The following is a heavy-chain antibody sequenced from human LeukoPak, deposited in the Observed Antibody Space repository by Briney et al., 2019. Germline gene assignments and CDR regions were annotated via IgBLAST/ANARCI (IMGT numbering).Heavy chain of an antibody. Sequence: GGSLRLSCAASGFTFSSHWMHWVRQAPGKGLEWVAVIWYDGSNKYYADSVKGRFTISRDNSKNTLYLQMNSLRAEDTAVYYCARDPHYYYGMDVWGQGTTVTVSS. CDR1: GFTFSSHW. J-gene: IGHJ6*02. CDR3: ARDPHYYYGMDV. CDR2: IWYDGSNK. V-gene: IGHV3-33*08.